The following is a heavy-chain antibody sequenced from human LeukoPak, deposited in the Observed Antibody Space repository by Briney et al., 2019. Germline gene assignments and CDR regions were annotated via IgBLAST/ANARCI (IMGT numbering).Heavy chain of an antibody. V-gene: IGHV3-11*01. CDR2: ISSSGCTI. Sequence: GESLTLSCAASGFTFSDYYMSWIRQAPGEGLEWVSYISSSGCTIYYADSVKGRFTISRDNAKNSLYLQMNSLRAEDTAVYYCAGDLGGYDASGRDPFDYWGQGTLVTVSS. CDR3: AGDLGGYDASGRDPFDY. J-gene: IGHJ4*02. D-gene: IGHD5-12*01. CDR1: GFTFSDYY.